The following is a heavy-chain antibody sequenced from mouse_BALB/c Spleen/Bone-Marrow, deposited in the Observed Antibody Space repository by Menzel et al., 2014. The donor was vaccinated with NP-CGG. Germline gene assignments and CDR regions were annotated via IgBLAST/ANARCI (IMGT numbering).Heavy chain of an antibody. CDR3: ARGLRWCFDV. CDR1: GYSFTSYW. J-gene: IGHJ1*01. Sequence: EVQLQQSGTVLARPGASVKMSCKASGYSFTSYWMHWVKERPGQGLEWIGAIYPGNSDTSHNQKFKGKAKLTAVTSASTAYMELSSLTNEDSAVYYCARGLRWCFDVWGAGTTVTVSS. V-gene: IGHV1-5*01. CDR2: IYPGNSDT. D-gene: IGHD1-1*01.